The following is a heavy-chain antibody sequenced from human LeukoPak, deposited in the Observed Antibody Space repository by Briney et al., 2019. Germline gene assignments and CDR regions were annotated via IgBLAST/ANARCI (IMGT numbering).Heavy chain of an antibody. CDR1: GFTFSSYT. V-gene: IGHV3-23*01. CDR2: ITGSGGST. Sequence: GGSLRLSCAASGFTFSSYTMSWVRQAPGKGLEWVSAITGSGGSTYYADSVKGRFTISRDDSKNTLYLQMNSLRAEDTAVYYCAKDRWRRSSGGFDYWGQGTLVTVSS. J-gene: IGHJ4*02. CDR3: AKDRWRRSSGGFDY. D-gene: IGHD6-6*01.